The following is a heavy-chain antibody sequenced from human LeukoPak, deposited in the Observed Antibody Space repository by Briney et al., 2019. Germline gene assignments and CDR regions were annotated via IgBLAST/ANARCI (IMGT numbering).Heavy chain of an antibody. V-gene: IGHV1-69*01. CDR1: GGRFSSYA. J-gene: IGHJ4*02. Sequence: SVRGSCKASGGRFSSYAIGWVRQSPGQGLEWMGGIIPIFGTANYAQKFQGRVTITADESTSTAYMELSSLRSEDTAVYYCARVGDYGSGSYFFDYWGQGTLVTVSS. CDR3: ARVGDYGSGSYFFDY. D-gene: IGHD3-10*01. CDR2: IIPIFGTA.